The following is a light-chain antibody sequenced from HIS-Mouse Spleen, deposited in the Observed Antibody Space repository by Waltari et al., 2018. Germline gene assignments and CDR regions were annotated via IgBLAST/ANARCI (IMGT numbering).Light chain of an antibody. V-gene: IGKV3-20*01. CDR2: GAS. CDR3: QQYGSSPT. CDR1: QSVSSSY. Sequence: EIVLTQSPGTLSLSPGERATLSCRASQSVSSSYLAWYQQKPGQAPRLLIYGASSRAIGIPDRFSGSGSGTDFTLTISRLEPEDFAVYYCQQYGSSPTFGQGTKLEIK. J-gene: IGKJ2*01.